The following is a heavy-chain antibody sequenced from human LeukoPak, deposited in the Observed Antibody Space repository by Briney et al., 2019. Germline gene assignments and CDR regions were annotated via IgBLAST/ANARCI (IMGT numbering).Heavy chain of an antibody. CDR2: ISSSSSTI. J-gene: IGHJ6*03. CDR1: GFTFSSYS. Sequence: PGGSLRLSCAASGFTFSSYSMKWVRQAPGKGLEWVSYISSSSSTIYYADSVKGRFTVSRDNAKNSLYLQMNSLRAEDTAVYYCARDYPMNYYYYYMDVWGKGTTVTVSS. CDR3: ARDYPMNYYYYYMDV. V-gene: IGHV3-48*01.